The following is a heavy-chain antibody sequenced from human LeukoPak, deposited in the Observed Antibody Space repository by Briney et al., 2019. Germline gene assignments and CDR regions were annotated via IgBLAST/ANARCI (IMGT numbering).Heavy chain of an antibody. CDR3: VRDNYYGMDV. V-gene: IGHV3-74*01. Sequence: GGSLRLACAASGFTFSRSWMHWVRQGPGKGLVWVSRINSDGSSTRYADFVKGRFTISRDNAKNTLYLQMNSLRSEDTALYYCVRDNYYGMDVWGQGTTVTVSS. CDR1: GFTFSRSW. J-gene: IGHJ6*02. CDR2: INSDGSST.